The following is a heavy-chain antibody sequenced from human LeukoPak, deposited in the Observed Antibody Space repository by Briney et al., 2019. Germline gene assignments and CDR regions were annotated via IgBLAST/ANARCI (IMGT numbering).Heavy chain of an antibody. CDR2: ISWNSGSI. CDR1: GFTFDDYA. Sequence: PGGSLRLSCAASGFTFDDYAMHWVRQAPGKGLEWVSGISWNSGSIGYADSVKGRFTISRDNAKNSLYLQMNSLRAEDTALYYCAKDRGVDYYYGMDVWGQGTTVTVSS. J-gene: IGHJ6*02. CDR3: AKDRGVDYYYGMDV. D-gene: IGHD2-15*01. V-gene: IGHV3-9*01.